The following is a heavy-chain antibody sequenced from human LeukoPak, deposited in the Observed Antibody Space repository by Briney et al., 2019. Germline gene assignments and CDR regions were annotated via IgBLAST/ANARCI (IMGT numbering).Heavy chain of an antibody. Sequence: PGGSLRLSCAASGFTSSIYAMSWVRQAPGKGLEWVSPIRATTGATYYADSVRGRFRISRDNSKNTLYLQMDSLRPDDTAVYYCAKGYPYYFYATDVWGQGTTVTVSS. V-gene: IGHV3-23*01. D-gene: IGHD1-14*01. CDR2: IRATTGAT. CDR1: GFTSSIYA. CDR3: AKGYPYYFYATDV. J-gene: IGHJ6*02.